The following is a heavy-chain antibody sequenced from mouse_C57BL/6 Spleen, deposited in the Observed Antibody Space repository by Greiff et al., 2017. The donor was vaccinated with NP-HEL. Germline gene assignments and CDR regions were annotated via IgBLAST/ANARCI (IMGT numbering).Heavy chain of an antibody. Sequence: QVQLQQPGAELVRPGTSVKLSCKASGYTFTSYWMHWVKQRPGQGLEWIGVIDPSDSYTNYNQKFKGKATLTVDTSSSTAYMQLSSLTSEDSAVYYCARDGNYSYWYFDVWGTGTTVTVSS. CDR2: IDPSDSYT. CDR1: GYTFTSYW. V-gene: IGHV1-59*01. J-gene: IGHJ1*03. CDR3: ARDGNYSYWYFDV. D-gene: IGHD2-1*01.